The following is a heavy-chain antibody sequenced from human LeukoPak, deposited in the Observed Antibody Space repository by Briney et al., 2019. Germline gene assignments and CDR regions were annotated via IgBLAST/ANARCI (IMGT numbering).Heavy chain of an antibody. V-gene: IGHV3-23*01. Sequence: GGSLSLSCAASGFTFSSLSMSWARLAPGKGLEWVSAISGSGGRTYYADSVKGRFTISRDNSKNTLYLQMNSLRAEDTAVYYCAKTPLYYDFWSGYYKRDYWGQGTLVTVSS. CDR2: ISGSGGRT. D-gene: IGHD3-3*01. J-gene: IGHJ4*02. CDR3: AKTPLYYDFWSGYYKRDY. CDR1: GFTFSSLS.